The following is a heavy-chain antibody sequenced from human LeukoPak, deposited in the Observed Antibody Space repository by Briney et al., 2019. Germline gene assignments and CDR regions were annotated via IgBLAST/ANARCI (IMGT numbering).Heavy chain of an antibody. CDR2: ISSSSSYI. CDR1: GFTFSSYS. Sequence: PGGSLRLSCAASGFTFSSYSMNWVRQARGKGLEWVSSISSSSSYIYYADSVKGRFTISRDNAKNSLYLQMNSLRAEDTAVYYCARDGVVVVPAAKGGWFDPWGQGTLVTVSS. CDR3: ARDGVVVVPAAKGGWFDP. D-gene: IGHD2-2*01. V-gene: IGHV3-21*01. J-gene: IGHJ5*02.